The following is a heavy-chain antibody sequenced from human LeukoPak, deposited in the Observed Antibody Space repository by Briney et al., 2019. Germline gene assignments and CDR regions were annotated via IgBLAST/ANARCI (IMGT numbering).Heavy chain of an antibody. CDR3: ARLPGLRFFASYYYHAMDV. D-gene: IGHD3-3*01. V-gene: IGHV3-11*06. Sequence: GGSLRLSCAASGFTFSDYYMTWIRQAPGKGLEWISYISHTTSQTKYADSVKGRFTISRDSAKNSLFLQMNSLRDDDTSVYYCARLPGLRFFASYYYHAMDVWGQGTTVTVSS. CDR2: ISHTTSQT. CDR1: GFTFSDYY. J-gene: IGHJ6*02.